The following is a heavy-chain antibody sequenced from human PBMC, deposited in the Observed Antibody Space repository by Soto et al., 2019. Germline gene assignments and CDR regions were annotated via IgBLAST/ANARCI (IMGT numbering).Heavy chain of an antibody. D-gene: IGHD4-17*01. CDR2: IYWDDDK. CDR3: AHSPRITVTTLYYFDY. V-gene: IGHV2-5*02. Sequence: QITLKESGPTLVKPTQTLTLTCTFSGFSLSTSGVGVGWIRQPPGKALEWLALIYWDDDKRYIPSLKNRLTITKDTSKNQVVLTMTNMDPVDTATYYCAHSPRITVTTLYYFDYWGQGTLVTVSS. CDR1: GFSLSTSGVG. J-gene: IGHJ4*02.